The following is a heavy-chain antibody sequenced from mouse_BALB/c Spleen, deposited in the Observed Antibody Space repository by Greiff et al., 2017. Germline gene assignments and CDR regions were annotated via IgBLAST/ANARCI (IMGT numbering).Heavy chain of an antibody. CDR3: AREDDYDYYAMDY. V-gene: IGHV1-80*01. D-gene: IGHD2-4*01. CDR1: GYAFSSYW. Sequence: QVQLQQSGAELVRPGSSVKISCKASGYAFSSYWMNWVKQRPGQGLEWIGQIYPGDGDTNYNGKFKGKATLTADKSSSTAYMQLSSLTSEDSAVYFCAREDDYDYYAMDYWGQGTSVTVSS. J-gene: IGHJ4*01. CDR2: IYPGDGDT.